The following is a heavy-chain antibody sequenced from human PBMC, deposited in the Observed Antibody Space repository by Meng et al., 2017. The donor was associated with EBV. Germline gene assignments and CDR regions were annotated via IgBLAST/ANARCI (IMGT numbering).Heavy chain of an antibody. V-gene: IGHV3-30*18. CDR2: IPSDASHNK. D-gene: IGHD1-14*01. J-gene: IGHJ5*02. CDR1: GFTFSNYG. Sequence: ERLVGVGGGVVPPGRSLRLSCAASGFTFSNYGFHWVRQAPGKGPEWVAIIPSDASHNKYYADSVKGRFTISRDNSKNTLYLQMNSLRTEDTAVYYCAKDLSGRFDPWGQGTLVTVSS. CDR3: AKDLSGRFDP.